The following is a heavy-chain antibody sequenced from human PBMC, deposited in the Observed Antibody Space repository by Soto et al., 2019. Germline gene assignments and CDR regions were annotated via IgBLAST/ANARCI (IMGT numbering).Heavy chain of an antibody. Sequence: GASVKVSCKASGYTFTSSGIGWVRQAPGQGLEWMGWISAYNGNTNYVQKLQGRVTMTTDTSTSTAYMELRSLRSDDTAVYYCARHVAYSGYDGNPFDYWGQGTLVTVSS. D-gene: IGHD5-12*01. V-gene: IGHV1-18*01. J-gene: IGHJ4*02. CDR2: ISAYNGNT. CDR3: ARHVAYSGYDGNPFDY. CDR1: GYTFTSSG.